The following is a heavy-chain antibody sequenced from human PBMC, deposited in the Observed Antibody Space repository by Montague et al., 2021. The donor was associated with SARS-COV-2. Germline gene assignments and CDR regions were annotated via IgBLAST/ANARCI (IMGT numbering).Heavy chain of an antibody. CDR1: GGSISSSTYY. Sequence: SETLSLTCTVSGGSISSSTYYWGWIRQPPGKGLEWIASIYYSGSTYFNPSPKIRVATSIDTSKNQFSLKLSSVTAADTAVYYCARRPYYYDSSGQFDPWGQGVLVTVSS. D-gene: IGHD3-22*01. V-gene: IGHV4-39*07. CDR2: IYYSGST. CDR3: ARRPYYYDSSGQFDP. J-gene: IGHJ5*02.